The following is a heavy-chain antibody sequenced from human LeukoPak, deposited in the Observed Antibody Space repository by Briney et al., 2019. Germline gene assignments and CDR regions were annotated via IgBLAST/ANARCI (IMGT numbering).Heavy chain of an antibody. V-gene: IGHV3-53*01. CDR1: GFTVSSNY. Sequence: GGSLRLSCAASGFTVSSNYMSWVRQAPGKGLEWVSVIYSGGSTYYADSVKGRFTISRDNSKNTLYLQMNSLRAEDTAVYYCAAGEVGWNYLDYWGQGTLVTVSS. CDR3: AAGEVGWNYLDY. J-gene: IGHJ4*02. D-gene: IGHD3-16*01. CDR2: IYSGGST.